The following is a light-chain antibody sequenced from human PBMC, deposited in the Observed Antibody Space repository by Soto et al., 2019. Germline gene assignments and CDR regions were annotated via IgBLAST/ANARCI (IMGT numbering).Light chain of an antibody. Sequence: QSALTQPASVSGSPGQSITISCTGTSSDIGAFTLVSWYQQHPGKVPKLMIFDVNRRPSGVSDRFSGSKSGNTASLTISGLQAEDEGDYYCSSYTSRSTHVFGSGTKVTVL. CDR3: SSYTSRSTHV. V-gene: IGLV2-14*03. J-gene: IGLJ1*01. CDR2: DVN. CDR1: SSDIGAFTL.